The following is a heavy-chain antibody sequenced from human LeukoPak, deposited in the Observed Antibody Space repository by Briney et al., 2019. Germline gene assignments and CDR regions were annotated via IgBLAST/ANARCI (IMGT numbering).Heavy chain of an antibody. D-gene: IGHD1-26*01. Sequence: GGSLRLSCAASGFTFSSYAMHWVRQAPGKGLEHVSAISSNGGSTYYANSVKGRFTISRDNSKNTLYLQMGSLRAEDMAVYYCARSGSYSFPDYGMDVWGQGTTVTVSS. J-gene: IGHJ6*02. V-gene: IGHV3-64*01. CDR2: ISSNGGST. CDR1: GFTFSSYA. CDR3: ARSGSYSFPDYGMDV.